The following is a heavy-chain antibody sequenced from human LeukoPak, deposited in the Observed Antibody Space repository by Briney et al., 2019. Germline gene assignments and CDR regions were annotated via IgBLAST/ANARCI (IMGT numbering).Heavy chain of an antibody. V-gene: IGHV1-69*06. D-gene: IGHD2-15*01. CDR1: GGTFSSYA. Sequence: SVKVSCKASGGTFSSYAISWVRQAPGQGLEWMGGVIPIFGTANYAQKFQGRVTITADKSTSTAYMELSSVTAADTAVYYCARHYIVVVVAATLVENWFDPWGQGTLVTVSS. CDR2: VIPIFGTA. CDR3: ARHYIVVVVAATLVENWFDP. J-gene: IGHJ5*02.